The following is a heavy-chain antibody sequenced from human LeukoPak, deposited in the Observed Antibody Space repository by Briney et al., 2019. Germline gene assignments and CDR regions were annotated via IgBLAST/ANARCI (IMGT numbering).Heavy chain of an antibody. Sequence: ASVKVSCKASGYTFTIYGVSWVRQAPGQGLEWMGWISGYNGNTNYAQKLQGRVTMTRDMSTSTVYMELSSLRSEDTAVYYCARGKEMATINSFDYWGQGTLVTVSS. D-gene: IGHD5-24*01. CDR2: ISGYNGNT. J-gene: IGHJ4*02. V-gene: IGHV1-18*01. CDR3: ARGKEMATINSFDY. CDR1: GYTFTIYG.